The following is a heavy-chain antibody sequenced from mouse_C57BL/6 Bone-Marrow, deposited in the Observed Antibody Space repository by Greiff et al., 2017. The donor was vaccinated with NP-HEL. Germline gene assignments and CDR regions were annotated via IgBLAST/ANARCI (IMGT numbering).Heavy chain of an antibody. Sequence: QVHVKQSGAELARPGASVKMSCKASGYTFTSYTMHWVKQRPGQGLEWIGCINPSSGYTKYNQKFKDKATLTADKSSSTAYMQLSSLPSEDSAVYYCARVKPYYYAMDYWGQGTSVTVSS. CDR3: ARVKPYYYAMDY. J-gene: IGHJ4*01. V-gene: IGHV1-4*01. CDR1: GYTFTSYT. CDR2: INPSSGYT.